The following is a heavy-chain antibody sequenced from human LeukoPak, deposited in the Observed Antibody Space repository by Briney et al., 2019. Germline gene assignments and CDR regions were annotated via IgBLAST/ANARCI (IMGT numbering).Heavy chain of an antibody. Sequence: ASVKVSCKASGYTFTSYGISWVRQAPGQGLEWMGWISAYNGNTNYAQKLQGRVTITTDTSTSTAYMELRSLRSDDTAVYYCARETSPGYYDFWSGYYSGTFDYWGQGTLVTVSS. J-gene: IGHJ4*02. V-gene: IGHV1-18*01. D-gene: IGHD3-3*01. CDR3: ARETSPGYYDFWSGYYSGTFDY. CDR1: GYTFTSYG. CDR2: ISAYNGNT.